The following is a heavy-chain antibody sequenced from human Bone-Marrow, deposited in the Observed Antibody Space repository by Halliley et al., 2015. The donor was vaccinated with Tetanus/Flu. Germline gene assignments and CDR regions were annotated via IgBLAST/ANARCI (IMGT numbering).Heavy chain of an antibody. J-gene: IGHJ6*02. V-gene: IGHV3-23*01. D-gene: IGHD6-25*01. CDR3: VKESSVSSIGMDV. Sequence: WVSTINDGGSDSYYIDSVKGRFSISRDNSKNTVYLQMQSLRPEDTAIYYCVKESSVSSIGMDVWGQGTTVTVS. CDR2: INDGGSDS.